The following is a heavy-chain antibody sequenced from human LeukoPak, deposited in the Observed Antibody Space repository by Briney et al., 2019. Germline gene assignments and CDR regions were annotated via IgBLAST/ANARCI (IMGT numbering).Heavy chain of an antibody. CDR3: ARPPEEQWFSDY. D-gene: IGHD6-19*01. J-gene: IGHJ4*02. CDR2: ISSSSSYI. CDR1: GFNLSSYS. Sequence: GGSLRLSCAASGFNLSSYSMNWVRQAPGKGLEGVSSISSSSSYIYYADSVKGRFTISRDKAKHSLYLQMNSLRAEDKAVYYWARPPEEQWFSDYWGQGTLVTVSS. V-gene: IGHV3-21*01.